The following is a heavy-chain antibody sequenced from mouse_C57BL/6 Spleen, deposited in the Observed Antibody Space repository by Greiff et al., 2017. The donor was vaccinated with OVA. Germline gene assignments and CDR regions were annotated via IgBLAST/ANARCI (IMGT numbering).Heavy chain of an antibody. V-gene: IGHV1-76*01. D-gene: IGHD1-1*01. Sequence: QVQLQQSGAELVRPGASVKLSCKASGYTFTDYYINWVKQRPGQGLEWIARIYPGSGNTYYNEKFKGKATLTAEKTSSTAYMQLSSLTSADSADYYCERRTSYGANWDYWGQGTTLTVSS. CDR2: IYPGSGNT. CDR3: ERRTSYGANWDY. CDR1: GYTFTDYY. J-gene: IGHJ2*01.